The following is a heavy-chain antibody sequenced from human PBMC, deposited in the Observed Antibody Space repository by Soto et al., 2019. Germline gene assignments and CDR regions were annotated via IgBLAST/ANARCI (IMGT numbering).Heavy chain of an antibody. V-gene: IGHV4-4*02. Sequence: QVQLQESGPGLVKPSGTLSLTCAVSGGSMRSNNRWSWVRQPPGKGREWIGEIFHSGSTNHNPSLKTRDTRSVDKSKNQFTLKLSSVTAADPAVYYCARVYSGSYSDSWGQGTLVTVSS. J-gene: IGHJ4*02. CDR1: GGSMRSNNR. D-gene: IGHD1-26*01. CDR3: ARVYSGSYSDS. CDR2: IFHSGST.